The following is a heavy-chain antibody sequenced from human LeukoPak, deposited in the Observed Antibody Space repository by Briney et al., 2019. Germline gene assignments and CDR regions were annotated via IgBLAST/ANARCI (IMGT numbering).Heavy chain of an antibody. CDR2: INGDGSST. CDR3: VRDQGISDAFDI. CDR1: GFTFSTYW. Sequence: GGSLRLSCAASGFTFSTYWMHWVCRVPGKGHVWVSRINGDGSSTTYADSVKGRFTISRDNAKNTLYLQMNSLRGEDTAVYHCVRDQGISDAFDIWGQGTMVTVSS. V-gene: IGHV3-74*01. J-gene: IGHJ3*02.